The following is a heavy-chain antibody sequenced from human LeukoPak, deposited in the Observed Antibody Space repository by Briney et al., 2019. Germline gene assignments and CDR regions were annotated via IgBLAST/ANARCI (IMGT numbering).Heavy chain of an antibody. CDR3: ARARVGCTNYAFDI. CDR1: GFTFSNYA. V-gene: IGHV3-53*01. J-gene: IGHJ3*02. D-gene: IGHD2-8*01. Sequence: GGSLRLSCAASGFTFSNYAMSWVRQAPGKGLEWVSGIYSGGSTYYADYVKGRFNISRDNSKNTLHLQMNSLRAEDTAVYYGARARVGCTNYAFDIWGQGTMVTVSS. CDR2: IYSGGST.